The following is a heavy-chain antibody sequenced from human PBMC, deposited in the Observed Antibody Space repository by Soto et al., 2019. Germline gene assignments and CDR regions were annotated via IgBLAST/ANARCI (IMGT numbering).Heavy chain of an antibody. CDR1: GFTFSTYA. Sequence: EVQLLESGGGLVQPGGSLRLSCAASGFTFSTYAMNWVRQAPGMGLEWVLSISGSGGGTHYADAVKGRFTISRDNSKNTLYLQMDSLRAEDTAVYYCAKQSPYSNSWYDIDYWGQGTLVIVST. V-gene: IGHV3-23*01. CDR3: AKQSPYSNSWYDIDY. D-gene: IGHD6-13*01. J-gene: IGHJ4*02. CDR2: ISGSGGGT.